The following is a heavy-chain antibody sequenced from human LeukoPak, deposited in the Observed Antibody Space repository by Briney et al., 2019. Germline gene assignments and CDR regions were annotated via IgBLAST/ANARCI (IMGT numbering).Heavy chain of an antibody. CDR2: TYYSGST. J-gene: IGHJ4*02. D-gene: IGHD6-6*01. V-gene: IGHV4-59*01. CDR3: ARASQGVAARPRRYFDY. Sequence: SETLSLTCTVSGGSISSYYWSWVRQPPGKGLEWIGYTYYSGSTNYNPSLKSRVTISVDTSKNQFSLKLSSVTAADTAVYYCARASQGVAARPRRYFDYWGQGTLVTVSS. CDR1: GGSISSYY.